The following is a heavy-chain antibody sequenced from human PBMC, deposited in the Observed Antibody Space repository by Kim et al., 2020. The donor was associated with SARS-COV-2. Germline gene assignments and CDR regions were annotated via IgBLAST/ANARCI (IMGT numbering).Heavy chain of an antibody. CDR2: ISSSGSTI. CDR1: GFTFSSYE. J-gene: IGHJ4*02. V-gene: IGHV3-48*03. CDR3: ARGDYYDSSGLHY. D-gene: IGHD3-22*01. Sequence: GGSLRLSCAASGFTFSSYEMNWVRQAPGKGLEWVSYISSSGSTIYYADSVKGRFTISRDNAKNSLYLQMNSLRAEDTAVYYCARGDYYDSSGLHYWGQGTLVTVSS.